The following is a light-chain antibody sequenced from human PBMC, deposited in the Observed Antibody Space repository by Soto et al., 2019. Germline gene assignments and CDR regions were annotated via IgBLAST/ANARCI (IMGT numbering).Light chain of an antibody. J-gene: IGKJ5*01. CDR1: QSVSSSF. CDR2: GAS. CDR3: QQYGSSPRA. V-gene: IGKV3-20*01. Sequence: EMVLTQSPGTLSLSPGERATRSCRASQSVSSSFLAWYQQKVGQAPRLLIYGASSRATGIPDRFSGSGSGTGFTLTISRLEPEDFAVYYCQQYGSSPRALGQGTRLEI.